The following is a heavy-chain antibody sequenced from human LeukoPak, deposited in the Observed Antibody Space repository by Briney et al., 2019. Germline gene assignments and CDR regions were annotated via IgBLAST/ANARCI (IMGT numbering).Heavy chain of an antibody. V-gene: IGHV3-23*01. CDR1: GFTFSSYA. CDR3: AKQLGYCSGGSCYFDY. Sequence: PGGSLRLSCAASGFTFSSYAMSWVRQAPGKGLEWVSAISGSGGNTYYADSVKGRFTISRDNSKNTLYLQMNSLRAEDTAVYYCAKQLGYCSGGSCYFDYWGQGTLVTVSS. D-gene: IGHD2-15*01. J-gene: IGHJ4*02. CDR2: ISGSGGNT.